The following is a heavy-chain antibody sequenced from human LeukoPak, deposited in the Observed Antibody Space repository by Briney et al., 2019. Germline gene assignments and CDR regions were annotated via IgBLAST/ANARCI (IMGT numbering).Heavy chain of an antibody. CDR2: IGHNGTT. CDR3: ARPSGGTPFKRFDY. D-gene: IGHD1-14*01. Sequence: PSETLSLTCTVSGGSISSSSYYWGWIRQPPGKGLEWIGEIGHNGTTNYNPSLNGRVTISLDTSKNQFSLKLTSVTAADTAVYYCARPSGGTPFKRFDYWGEGTLVTVSS. CDR1: GGSISSSSYY. V-gene: IGHV4-39*07. J-gene: IGHJ4*02.